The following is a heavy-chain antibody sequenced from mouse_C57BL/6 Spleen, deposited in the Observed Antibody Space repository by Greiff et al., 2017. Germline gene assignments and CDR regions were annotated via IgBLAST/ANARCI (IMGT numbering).Heavy chain of an antibody. V-gene: IGHV1-80*01. D-gene: IGHD2-4*01. CDR2: IYPGDGDT. Sequence: VQLVESGAELVKPGASVKISCKASGYAFSSYWMNWVKQRPGKGLEWIGQIYPGDGDTNYNGKFKGKATLTADKSSSTAYMQLSSLTSEDSAVYFCARTYDYDRDWYFDVWGTGTTVTVSS. CDR3: ARTYDYDRDWYFDV. J-gene: IGHJ1*03. CDR1: GYAFSSYW.